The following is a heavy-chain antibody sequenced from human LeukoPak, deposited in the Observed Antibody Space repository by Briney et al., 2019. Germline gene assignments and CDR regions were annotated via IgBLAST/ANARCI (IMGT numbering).Heavy chain of an antibody. CDR1: GGSLSGYY. CDR3: AXXXXXXXTAFDI. J-gene: IGHJ3*02. CDR2: IKHSGNT. V-gene: IGHV4-34*01. Sequence: PSETLSLTCAVYGGSLSGYYWSWIRQPPGKGLEWIGEIKHSGNTNYNPSLKSRVTISVDTSKSQFSLKLSSVTAADTAVYYCAXXXXXXXTAFDIWGQGTMXX.